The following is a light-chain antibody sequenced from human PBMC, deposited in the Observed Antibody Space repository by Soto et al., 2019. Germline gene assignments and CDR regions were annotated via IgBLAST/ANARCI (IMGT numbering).Light chain of an antibody. CDR3: SSFATSDTTAI. CDR2: EVT. V-gene: IGLV2-14*01. CDR1: NNDVGAYPY. Sequence: QSALTQPASVSGSPGQSITISCTGTNNDVGAYPYVSWYQQHPGTAPKLIIYEVTNRPSGISDRFSGSKSGNTASLTISGLQAEDESDYYCSSFATSDTTAIFGGGTKLTVL. J-gene: IGLJ2*01.